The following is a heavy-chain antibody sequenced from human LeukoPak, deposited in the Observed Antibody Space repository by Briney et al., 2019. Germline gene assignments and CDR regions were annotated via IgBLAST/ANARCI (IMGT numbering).Heavy chain of an antibody. CDR2: INPNSGGT. D-gene: IGHD3-3*01. V-gene: IGHV1-2*02. CDR3: ARDLRFLEWLLGAFDI. CDR1: GYTFTAYF. Sequence: ASVKVSCKASGYTFTAYFIHWVRQAPGQGLEWMGWINPNSGGTNYAQKFQGRVTMTRDTSISTAYMELSRLRSDDTAVYYCARDLRFLEWLLGAFDIWGQGTMVTVSS. J-gene: IGHJ3*02.